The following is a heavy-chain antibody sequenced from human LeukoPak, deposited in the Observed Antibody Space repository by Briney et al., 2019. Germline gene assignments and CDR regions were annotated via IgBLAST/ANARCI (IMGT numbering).Heavy chain of an antibody. CDR1: GYTFTGYY. D-gene: IGHD2-15*01. CDR2: INPNSGGT. J-gene: IGHJ4*02. Sequence: ASVTVSCKASGYTFTGYYMHWVRQAPGQGLEWMGWINPNSGGTNYAQKFQGRVTMTRDTSISTAYMELSRLRSDDTAVYYCARAPKRLGSPSFSPTPDYWGQGTLVTVSS. V-gene: IGHV1-2*02. CDR3: ARAPKRLGSPSFSPTPDY.